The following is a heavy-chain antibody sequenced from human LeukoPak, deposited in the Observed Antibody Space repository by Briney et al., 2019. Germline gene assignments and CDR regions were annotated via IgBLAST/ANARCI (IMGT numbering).Heavy chain of an antibody. CDR1: GGSISRYY. CDR2: MSASGST. Sequence: PSETLSLTCTVSGGSISRYYWGWIRQPAGKGLEWIGRMSASGSTNYNPSLKSRVTVSLDTSKNQFSLKLNSVTAADTAVYYCARRALGSYYGYYFDYWGQGTLVTVSS. D-gene: IGHD1-26*01. J-gene: IGHJ4*02. CDR3: ARRALGSYYGYYFDY. V-gene: IGHV4-4*07.